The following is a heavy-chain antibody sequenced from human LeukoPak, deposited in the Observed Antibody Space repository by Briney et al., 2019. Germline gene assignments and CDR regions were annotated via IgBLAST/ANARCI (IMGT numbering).Heavy chain of an antibody. CDR1: GFTFDDYA. CDR3: AKDFSSGTYYPYYYYGMDV. V-gene: IGHV3-43*02. Sequence: GGSLRLSCAASGFTFDDYAMHWVRQAPGKGLEWVSLISGDGGSTYYADSVKGRFTISRDNSKNSLYLQVNSLRTEDTALYYCAKDFSSGTYYPYYYYGMDVWGQGTAVTVSS. J-gene: IGHJ6*02. CDR2: ISGDGGST. D-gene: IGHD3-10*01.